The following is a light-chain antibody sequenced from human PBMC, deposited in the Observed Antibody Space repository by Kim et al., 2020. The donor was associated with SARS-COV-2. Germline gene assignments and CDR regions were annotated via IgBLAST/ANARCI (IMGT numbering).Light chain of an antibody. V-gene: IGLV3-1*01. Sequence: SGSPGQTASITCSGDKLGDKYACWYQQKPGQSPVLVIYQDSKRPSGIPERFSGSNSGNTATLIISGTQAMDEADYYCQAWDSSTASFGGGTQLTVL. J-gene: IGLJ3*02. CDR3: QAWDSSTAS. CDR1: KLGDKY. CDR2: QDS.